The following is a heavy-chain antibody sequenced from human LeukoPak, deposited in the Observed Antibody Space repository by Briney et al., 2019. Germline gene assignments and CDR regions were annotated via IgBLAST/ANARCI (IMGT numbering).Heavy chain of an antibody. D-gene: IGHD3-9*01. CDR2: IYHTGST. J-gene: IGHJ4*02. V-gene: IGHV4-61*01. CDR1: SGSVSSGSYY. CDR3: ARDVRTINVLTGYYRPYYFDY. Sequence: PSETLSLTCTVSSGSVSSGSYYWSWIRQPPGKGLEWIGHIYHTGSTNYNPSLKSRVTISLDTSKNQFSLKLTSVSAADTAVYYCARDVRTINVLTGYYRPYYFDYWGQGTLVTVSS.